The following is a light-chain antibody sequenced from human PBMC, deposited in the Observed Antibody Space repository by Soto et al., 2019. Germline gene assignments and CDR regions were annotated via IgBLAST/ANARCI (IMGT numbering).Light chain of an antibody. CDR2: DAS. Sequence: AIQLTQSPSSLSASVGDRVTITCRASQGISSALAWYQQKPGKALKLLIYDASSLESGVPSRFSGSGSGTDFTLTISSLQPEDFVTYYCQQFYSYPPGFGQGTKLEIK. CDR3: QQFYSYPPG. J-gene: IGKJ2*01. CDR1: QGISSA. V-gene: IGKV1-13*02.